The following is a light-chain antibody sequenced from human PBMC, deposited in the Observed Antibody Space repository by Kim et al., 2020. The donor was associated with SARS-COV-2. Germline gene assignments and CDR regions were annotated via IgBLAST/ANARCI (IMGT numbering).Light chain of an antibody. V-gene: IGKV1D-13*01. Sequence: AIQLTQSPSSLSASVGDRVTITCRASQGITSGLAWYQQKPGKAPKLLIFDASTLESRVPSRFSGSGSGTDFTLTINSLQTEDFATYYCQQFNNYPYTFGQGTKLEI. J-gene: IGKJ2*01. CDR1: QGITSG. CDR3: QQFNNYPYT. CDR2: DAS.